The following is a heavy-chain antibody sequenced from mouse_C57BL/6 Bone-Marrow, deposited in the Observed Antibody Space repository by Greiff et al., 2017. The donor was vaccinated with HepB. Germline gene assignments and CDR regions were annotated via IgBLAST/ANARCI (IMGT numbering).Heavy chain of an antibody. CDR3: TAGGFFDY. V-gene: IGHV14-4*01. CDR2: IDPENGDT. Sequence: EVQLKQSGAELVRPGASVKLSCTASGFNIKDYYMHWVKQRPEQGLEWIGRIDPENGDTEYDTKFQGKATITADKSSNTAYLQLSSLTSEDTAVCYCTAGGFFDYWGQGTTLTVSS. CDR1: GFNIKDYY. J-gene: IGHJ2*01. D-gene: IGHD1-1*02.